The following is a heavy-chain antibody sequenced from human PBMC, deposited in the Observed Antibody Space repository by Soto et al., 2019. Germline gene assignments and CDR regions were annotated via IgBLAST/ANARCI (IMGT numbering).Heavy chain of an antibody. CDR1: GYSFTSYW. CDR2: IYPGDSDT. J-gene: IGHJ6*02. V-gene: IGHV5-51*01. D-gene: IGHD6-19*01. Sequence: GESLKISCKGSGYSFTSYWIGWVRQMPGKGPEWMGIIYPGDSDTRYSPSFQGQVTISADKSISTAYLQWSSLKASDTAMYYCARIPGIAVAGTGYYYYGMDVWGQGTTVTVSS. CDR3: ARIPGIAVAGTGYYYYGMDV.